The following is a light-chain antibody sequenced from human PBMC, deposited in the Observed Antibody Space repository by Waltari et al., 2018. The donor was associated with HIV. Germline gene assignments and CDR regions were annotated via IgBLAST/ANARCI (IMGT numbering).Light chain of an antibody. CDR2: EVS. Sequence: QSALAQPASVPGSPGQSITISCTGTSSDVGGYNYVSWYQQHPDKAPKLIVYEVSNRPSGVSNRFSGSKSGNTASLTISGLQAEDEADYYCSSYTSSSTPVVFGGGTKLTVL. CDR3: SSYTSSSTPVV. CDR1: SSDVGGYNY. J-gene: IGLJ2*01. V-gene: IGLV2-14*01.